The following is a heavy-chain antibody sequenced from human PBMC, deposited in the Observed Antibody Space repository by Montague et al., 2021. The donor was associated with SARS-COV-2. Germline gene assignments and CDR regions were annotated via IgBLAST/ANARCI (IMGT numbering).Heavy chain of an antibody. D-gene: IGHD1-26*01. Sequence: PELVKLTKTLTLTCTFSGFSLSTSGMCVSWIRQPPGKALEWLARIDWDDDKYYSTSLKTRLTISKDTSKNQVVLTMTNMDPVDTATYYCARMSAGATIAFDYWGQGTLVTVSS. CDR1: GFSLSTSGMC. V-gene: IGHV2-70*11. CDR3: ARMSAGATIAFDY. J-gene: IGHJ4*02. CDR2: IDWDDDK.